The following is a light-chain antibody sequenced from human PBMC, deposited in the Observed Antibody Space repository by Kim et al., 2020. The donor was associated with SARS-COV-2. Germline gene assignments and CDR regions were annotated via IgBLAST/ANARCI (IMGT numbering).Light chain of an antibody. CDR2: GAS. CDR3: QRYGRSLYT. Sequence: EIVLTQSPGTLSLSPGERATLSCRASQSVSSIAWYQQKPGQAPRRLIYGASSRATGIPDRFSGSGSGTDFTLTISRLEPEDFAVYYCQRYGRSLYTFGQGTKLEI. CDR1: QSVSS. J-gene: IGKJ2*01. V-gene: IGKV3-20*01.